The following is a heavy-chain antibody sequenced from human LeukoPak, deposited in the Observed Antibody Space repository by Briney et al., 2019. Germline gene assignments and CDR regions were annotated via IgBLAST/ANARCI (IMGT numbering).Heavy chain of an antibody. Sequence: ASVKLSCKASGYTFTSYGISWVRQAPGQGLEWMGWISAYNDNTNYAQKLHVRVTMTTDTSTSTAYMELRRLRSDDTAVYYCARDLVGQGLLWFGELLTGYYGMDVWGQGTTVTVSS. V-gene: IGHV1-18*01. CDR2: ISAYNDNT. D-gene: IGHD3-10*01. CDR1: GYTFTSYG. J-gene: IGHJ6*02. CDR3: ARDLVGQGLLWFGELLTGYYGMDV.